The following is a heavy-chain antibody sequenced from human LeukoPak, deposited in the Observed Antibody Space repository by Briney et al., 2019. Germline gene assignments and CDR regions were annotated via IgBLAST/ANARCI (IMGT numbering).Heavy chain of an antibody. Sequence: SETLSLTCAVYGGSFSGYYWSWIRQPPGKGLEWIGEINHSGSTNYNPSLKSRVTISVDTSKNQFSLKLSSVTAADTAVYYCARGQYYYDSSGYYYGYFQHWGQGTLVTVSS. CDR3: ARGQYYYDSSGYYYGYFQH. CDR2: INHSGST. CDR1: GGSFSGYY. D-gene: IGHD3-22*01. V-gene: IGHV4-34*01. J-gene: IGHJ1*01.